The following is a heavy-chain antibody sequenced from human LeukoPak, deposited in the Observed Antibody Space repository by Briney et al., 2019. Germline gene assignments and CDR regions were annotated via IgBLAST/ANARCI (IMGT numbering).Heavy chain of an antibody. J-gene: IGHJ4*02. CDR3: ARHDSSGYRDPFDY. Sequence: GESLKISCKGSGYSFTSNGSGWGRKMPGKGLEWMGIIYPGDSDTRYSPSFQGQVTISADKSISTAYLQWSSLKASDTAMYYCARHDSSGYRDPFDYWGQGTLVTVSS. V-gene: IGHV5-51*01. CDR2: IYPGDSDT. D-gene: IGHD3-22*01. CDR1: GYSFTSNG.